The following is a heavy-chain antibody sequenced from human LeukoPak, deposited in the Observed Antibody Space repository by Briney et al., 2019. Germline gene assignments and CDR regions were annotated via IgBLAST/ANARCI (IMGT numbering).Heavy chain of an antibody. V-gene: IGHV3-30*03. CDR2: ISYDGTNK. J-gene: IGHJ6*02. D-gene: IGHD1-1*01. Sequence: GTSLVISSATTGVSFSEYGIRSGCQAPGKRLEWVAVISYDGTNKYYADSVEGRFTISRDSSTNTLYLQMNSLRPEDTAVYSCVRDPRNWNDAYYGMDVWGQGTTVTVSS. CDR3: VRDPRNWNDAYYGMDV. CDR1: GVSFSEYG.